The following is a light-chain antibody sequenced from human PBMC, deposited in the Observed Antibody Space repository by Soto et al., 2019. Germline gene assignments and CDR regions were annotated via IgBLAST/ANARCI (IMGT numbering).Light chain of an antibody. V-gene: IGLV3-21*04. CDR2: YDS. J-gene: IGLJ2*01. Sequence: SYELTQPPSVSVAPGKTARITCGGTNIGSKSVHWYQQRPGQAPVVVISYDSDRPSGIPERFSGSNSGNTATLTISRVEAGDEGDYYCQVWDSSSDQVLFGGGTKLTVL. CDR3: QVWDSSSDQVL. CDR1: NIGSKS.